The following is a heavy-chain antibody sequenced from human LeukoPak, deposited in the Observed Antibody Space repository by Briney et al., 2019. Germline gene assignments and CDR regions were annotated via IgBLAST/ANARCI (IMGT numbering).Heavy chain of an antibody. D-gene: IGHD2-2*01. V-gene: IGHV3-23*01. CDR2: ISGSGGST. CDR1: GFTFSSYA. CDR3: AKSKGSSTSRGWFDP. Sequence: GSLRLSCAASGFTFSSYAMSWVRQAPGKGLEWVSAISGSGGSTYYADSVKGRFTISRDNSKNTLYLQMNSLRAEDTAVYYCAKSKGSSTSRGWFDPWGQGTLVTVSS. J-gene: IGHJ5*02.